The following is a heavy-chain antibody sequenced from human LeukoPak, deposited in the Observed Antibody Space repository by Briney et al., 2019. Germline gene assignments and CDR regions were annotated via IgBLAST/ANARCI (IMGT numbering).Heavy chain of an antibody. CDR3: AKDSRYGDYCYDY. CDR1: GFTFSSYA. D-gene: IGHD4-17*01. J-gene: IGHJ4*02. Sequence: GGPLRLSCAASGFTFSSYAMSWVRQAPGKGLEWVSAISGSGGSTYYADSVKGRFTISRDNSKNTLYLQMNSLRAEDTAAYYCAKDSRYGDYCYDYWGQGTLVTVSS. CDR2: ISGSGGST. V-gene: IGHV3-23*01.